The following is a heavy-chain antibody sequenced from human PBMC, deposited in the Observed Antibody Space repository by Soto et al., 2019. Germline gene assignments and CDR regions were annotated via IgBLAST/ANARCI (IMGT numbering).Heavy chain of an antibody. Sequence: SETLSLTCTVSGGSISSYYWSWIRQPPGKGLEWSGYIYYSGSTNYNPSLKSRVTISVDTSKNQFSLKLSSVTAADTAVYYCARGNWNGMDVWGQGTTVTVSS. V-gene: IGHV4-59*01. CDR1: GGSISSYY. D-gene: IGHD1-20*01. J-gene: IGHJ6*02. CDR2: IYYSGST. CDR3: ARGNWNGMDV.